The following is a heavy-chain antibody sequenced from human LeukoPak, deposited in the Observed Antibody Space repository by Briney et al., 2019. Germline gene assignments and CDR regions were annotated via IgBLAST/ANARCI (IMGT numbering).Heavy chain of an antibody. CDR2: ISGSGGST. V-gene: IGHV3-23*01. CDR3: AKSVPNYYDSSGSDY. J-gene: IGHJ4*02. Sequence: GESLRLSCAASGFTFSSYAMSWVRQAPGRGLEWVSAISGSGGSTYYADSVKGRFTISRDNSKNTLYLQMNSLRAEDTAVYYCAKSVPNYYDSSGSDYWGQGTLVTVSS. CDR1: GFTFSSYA. D-gene: IGHD3-22*01.